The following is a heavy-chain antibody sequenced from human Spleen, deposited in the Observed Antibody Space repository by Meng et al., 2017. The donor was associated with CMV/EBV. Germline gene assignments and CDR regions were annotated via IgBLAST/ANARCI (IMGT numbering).Heavy chain of an antibody. CDR1: GFSFINYG. J-gene: IGHJ4*02. V-gene: IGHV3-30*02. Sequence: GESLKISCAASGFSFINYGMHWVRQAPGKGLEWVAFIRYDGGNKYYADSVKGRFTISRDSSKNTVYLQMNSLRPVDTAVYYCAKDSSSWYCPASDWGQGTLVTVSS. CDR3: AKDSSSWYCPASD. CDR2: IRYDGGNK. D-gene: IGHD6-13*01.